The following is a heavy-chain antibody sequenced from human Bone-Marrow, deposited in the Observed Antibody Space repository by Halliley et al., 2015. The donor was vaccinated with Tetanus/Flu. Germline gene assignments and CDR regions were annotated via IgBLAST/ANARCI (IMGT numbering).Heavy chain of an antibody. V-gene: IGHV5-51*01. J-gene: IGHJ4*02. CDR1: GYGFNTYW. D-gene: IGHD7-27*01. CDR2: IYPDDSDT. CDR3: AGRHDWGLDY. Sequence: VQLVQSGAEVKKPGESLKISCKCSGYGFNTYWIGWVRQMPGKGLECMGIIYPDDSDTRYSQSFQGRVTMSVDRSTNTAYLQWSSLKAADTAIYYCAGRHDWGLDYWGQGTLVTVSS.